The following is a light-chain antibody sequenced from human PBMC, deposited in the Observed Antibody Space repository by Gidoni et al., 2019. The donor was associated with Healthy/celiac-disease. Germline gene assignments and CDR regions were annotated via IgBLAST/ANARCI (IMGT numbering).Light chain of an antibody. CDR3: QQYYSTPLT. J-gene: IGKJ4*01. V-gene: IGKV4-1*01. CDR2: WAS. CDR1: QSVLYSYNNNNY. Sequence: DIVMTQSPDSLAVSLGERATINCKSSQSVLYSYNNNNYLAWYQQKPGQPPKLPIYWASTRDSGVPDRFSGSGSGTDFTLTISSLQAEDVAVYYCQQYYSTPLTFGGGTKVEIK.